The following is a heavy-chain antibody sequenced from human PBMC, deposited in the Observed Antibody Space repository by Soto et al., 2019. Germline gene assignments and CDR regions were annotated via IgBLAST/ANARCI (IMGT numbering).Heavy chain of an antibody. J-gene: IGHJ4*02. D-gene: IGHD3-22*01. V-gene: IGHV1-69*01. CDR1: GGTFSSYA. Sequence: QVQLVQSGAEVKKPGSSVKVSCKASGGTFSSYAISWVRQAPGQGLEWMGGIIPIFGTANYAQKFQGRVTITADESTSTAYRELSSLRAEDTAVYYCARDITMIVRKGYFDYWGQGTLVTVSS. CDR3: ARDITMIVRKGYFDY. CDR2: IIPIFGTA.